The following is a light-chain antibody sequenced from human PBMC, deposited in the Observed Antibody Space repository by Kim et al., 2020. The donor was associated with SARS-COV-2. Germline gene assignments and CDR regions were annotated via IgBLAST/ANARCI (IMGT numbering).Light chain of an antibody. CDR1: SLHVGNYSL. J-gene: IGLJ2*01. Sequence: HSIPIPATGTSLHVGNYSLVAWYQQRPGKAPKLIIFEVNKRPSGVSNRFSGSKSGDTASLTISGLQAEDESDYYCCSYAGSSTFVIFGGGTQLTVL. V-gene: IGLV2-23*02. CDR3: CSYAGSSTFVI. CDR2: EVN.